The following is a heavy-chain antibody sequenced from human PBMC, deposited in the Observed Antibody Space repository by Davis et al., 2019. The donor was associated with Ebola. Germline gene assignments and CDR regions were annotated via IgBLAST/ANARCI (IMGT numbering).Heavy chain of an antibody. CDR1: GGSVSSGSYY. D-gene: IGHD3-22*01. Sequence: MPSETLSLTCTVSGGSVSSGSYYWSWIRQPPGKGLEWIVYIYYSGSTNYNPSLKSRVTISVDTSKNQFSLKLSSVTAADTAVYYCARMYYYDSSGYYPYYYYYMDVWGKGTTVTVSS. CDR3: ARMYYYDSSGYYPYYYYYMDV. J-gene: IGHJ6*03. CDR2: IYYSGST. V-gene: IGHV4-61*01.